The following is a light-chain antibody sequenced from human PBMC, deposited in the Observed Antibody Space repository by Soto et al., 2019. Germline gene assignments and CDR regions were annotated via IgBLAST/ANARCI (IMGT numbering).Light chain of an antibody. CDR2: DAS. Sequence: EIVMTQSPATLSVSPGERATLSCRASESVSSSLAWYQQKPGQAPSLLIYDASTRATAIPARFSGSGSGTELTLTISSLQSEDFAVYHYQQYTRWPHTFGQGTKLEIK. CDR1: ESVSSS. CDR3: QQYTRWPHT. V-gene: IGKV3-15*01. J-gene: IGKJ2*01.